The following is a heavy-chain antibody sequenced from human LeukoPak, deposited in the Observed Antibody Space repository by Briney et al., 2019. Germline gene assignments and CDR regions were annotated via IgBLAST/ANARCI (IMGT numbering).Heavy chain of an antibody. CDR1: GFTFSSYS. V-gene: IGHV3-21*01. CDR3: ARAHNWKYGSFDF. J-gene: IGHJ4*02. Sequence: GGSLRLSCAASGFTFSSYSMNWVRQAPGKGLEWVSCVSSSSSYIYYADSVKGRFTISRDNAKNSLYLQMNSLRAEDTAVYYCARAHNWKYGSFDFWGQGTLVTVSS. D-gene: IGHD1-7*01. CDR2: VSSSSSYI.